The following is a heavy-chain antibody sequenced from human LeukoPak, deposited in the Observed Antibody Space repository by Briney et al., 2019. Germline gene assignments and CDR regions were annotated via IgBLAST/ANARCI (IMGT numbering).Heavy chain of an antibody. V-gene: IGHV4-34*01. D-gene: IGHD2-2*01. CDR2: INHSGST. Sequence: SETLSLTCAVYGGSFSGYYWSWIRQPPGKGLEWIGEINHSGSTNYNPSLKSRVTISVDTSKNQFSLKLSSVTAADTAVYYCARRYQLQPHDAFDIWGQGTMVTVSS. CDR3: ARRYQLQPHDAFDI. CDR1: GGSFSGYY. J-gene: IGHJ3*02.